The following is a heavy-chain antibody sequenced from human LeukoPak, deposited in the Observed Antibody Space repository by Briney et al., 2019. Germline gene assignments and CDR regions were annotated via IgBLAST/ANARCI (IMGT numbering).Heavy chain of an antibody. V-gene: IGHV1-24*01. Sequence: ASVKVSCKVSGYTLTELSMHWVRQAPGKELEWMGGFDPEDGETIYAQKFQGRVTMTEDTSTDTAYMELSSLRSEDTAVYYCATSVLSDEWLLILDYWGQGTLVTVSS. J-gene: IGHJ4*02. CDR3: ATSVLSDEWLLILDY. CDR1: GYTLTELS. D-gene: IGHD3-3*01. CDR2: FDPEDGET.